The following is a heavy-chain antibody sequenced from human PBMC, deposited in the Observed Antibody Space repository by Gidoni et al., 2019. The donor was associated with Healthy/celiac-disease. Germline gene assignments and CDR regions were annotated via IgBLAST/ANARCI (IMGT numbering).Heavy chain of an antibody. V-gene: IGHV3-30-3*01. CDR3: ARAFLVVPAAIRGYFDY. D-gene: IGHD2-2*02. CDR2: ISYDGSNK. CDR1: GFTFSRYA. J-gene: IGHJ4*02. Sequence: QVQLVESGGGVVQPGRSLRLSCAASGFTFSRYAMHWVRQAPGKGLEWVAVISYDGSNKYYADSVKGRFTISRDNSKNTLYLQMNSLRAEDTAVYYCARAFLVVPAAIRGYFDYWGQGTLVTVSS.